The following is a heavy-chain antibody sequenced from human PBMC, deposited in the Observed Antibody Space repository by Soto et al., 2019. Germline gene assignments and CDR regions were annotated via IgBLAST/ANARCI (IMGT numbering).Heavy chain of an antibody. D-gene: IGHD2-15*01. V-gene: IGHV4-59*01. CDR1: GGSISSYY. Sequence: PSETLSLTCTVSGGSISSYYWSWIRQPPGKGLEWIGYIYYSGSTNYNPSLKSRVTISVDTSKNQFSLKLSSVTAADTAVYYCARVSYDCSGGSCYSGWFDPWGQGTLVTVS. J-gene: IGHJ5*02. CDR2: IYYSGST. CDR3: ARVSYDCSGGSCYSGWFDP.